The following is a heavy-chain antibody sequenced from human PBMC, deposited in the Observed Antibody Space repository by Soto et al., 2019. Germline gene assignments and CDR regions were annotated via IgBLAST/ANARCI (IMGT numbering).Heavy chain of an antibody. J-gene: IGHJ4*02. CDR1: GFTFSNYG. D-gene: IGHD1-26*01. CDR2: IYYDGSNK. Sequence: QVQLVESGGGVVQPGRSLRLSCAASGFTFSNYGMHWVRQAPGKGLEWVAAIYYDGSNKEYADSVKGRFTISRDNSKNPLFLQMESVRAEDTGGYYCARDATSGSYPRFDDWGQGNLVTVSS. CDR3: ARDATSGSYPRFDD. V-gene: IGHV3-33*01.